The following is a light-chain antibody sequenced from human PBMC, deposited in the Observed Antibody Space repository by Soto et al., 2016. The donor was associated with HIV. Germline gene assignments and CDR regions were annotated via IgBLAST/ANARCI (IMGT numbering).Light chain of an antibody. CDR1: QSISSW. J-gene: IGKJ1*01. V-gene: IGKV1-5*03. CDR3: QQYKSSSPWT. Sequence: DIQMTQSPSTLSASVGDRVTITCRASQSISSWLAWYQQKPGKAPKLLIYKASSLESGVPSRFSGSGSGTEFTLTISSLQPDDFATYYCQQYKSSSPWTFGQGTKGGSQ. CDR2: KAS.